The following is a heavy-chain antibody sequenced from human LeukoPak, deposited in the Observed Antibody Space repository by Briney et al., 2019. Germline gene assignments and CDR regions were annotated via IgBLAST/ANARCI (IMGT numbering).Heavy chain of an antibody. V-gene: IGHV1-69*06. CDR1: GGTFSSYA. Sequence: GASVKVSCKASGGTFSSYAISWVRQAPGQGLEWMGGIIPIFGTANYAQKFQGRVTITADKSASTAYMELSSLRSEDTAVYYCARKRNYYDILTGYYLASSFDIWGQGTMVTVSS. CDR3: ARKRNYYDILTGYYLASSFDI. CDR2: IIPIFGTA. D-gene: IGHD3-9*01. J-gene: IGHJ3*02.